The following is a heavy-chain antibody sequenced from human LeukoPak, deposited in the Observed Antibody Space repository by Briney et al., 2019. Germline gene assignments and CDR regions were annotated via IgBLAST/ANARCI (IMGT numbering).Heavy chain of an antibody. D-gene: IGHD1-26*01. CDR1: GYTLSQLA. CDR2: FDPEDGET. CDR3: ATYSGSYHYY. Sequence: GASVKVSCKVSGYTLSQLAMHWVRQAPGKGLEWMGGFDPEDGETIYAQKFQGRVTMTEDTSTDAAHMELSSLRSEDTAVYYCATYSGSYHYYWGQGTLVTVSS. V-gene: IGHV1-24*01. J-gene: IGHJ4*02.